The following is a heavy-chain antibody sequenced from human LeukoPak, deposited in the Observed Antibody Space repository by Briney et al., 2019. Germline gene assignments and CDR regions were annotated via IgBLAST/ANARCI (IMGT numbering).Heavy chain of an antibody. Sequence: GGSLRLSCAASGFSFSIYAMTWVRQAPGKGLEWVSSVSSGDTTYFADSVKGRFTISRDNSKNTLYLQMNSLRAEDTAVYYCARDEGTSGYDLLDYWGQGTLVTVSS. V-gene: IGHV3-23*01. D-gene: IGHD5-12*01. CDR1: GFSFSIYA. J-gene: IGHJ4*01. CDR3: ARDEGTSGYDLLDY. CDR2: VSSGDTT.